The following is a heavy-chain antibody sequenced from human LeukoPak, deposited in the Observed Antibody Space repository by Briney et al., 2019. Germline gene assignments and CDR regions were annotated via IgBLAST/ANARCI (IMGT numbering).Heavy chain of an antibody. J-gene: IGHJ4*02. CDR3: ARAAYCGGDCYYFDY. CDR2: ISTGSTTI. CDR1: GFSFSSYS. Sequence: GGSLRLSCAGTGFSFSSYSINWVRQAPGKGLEWVSYISTGSTTIYYADSVKGRFTISRDNARNSLYLQMNSLRDEDTAVYYCARAAYCGGDCYYFDYWGQGILVTVSS. V-gene: IGHV3-48*02. D-gene: IGHD2-21*02.